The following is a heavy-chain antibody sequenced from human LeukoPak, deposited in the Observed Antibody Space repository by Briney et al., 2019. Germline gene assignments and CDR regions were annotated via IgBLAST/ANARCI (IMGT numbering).Heavy chain of an antibody. CDR3: ARDPPHSSGPNSPCFEY. CDR1: AYTFSTYG. J-gene: IGHJ4*02. V-gene: IGHV1-18*01. CDR2: ISAYNDNT. D-gene: IGHD6-19*01. Sequence: GASVKVSCKASAYTFSTYGISWVRQAPGQGPEWMGWISAYNDNTEYAQKFQGRVTMTTDTSTSTAYMELRSLRSDDTAVYYCARDPPHSSGPNSPCFEYWGQGTLVTVSS.